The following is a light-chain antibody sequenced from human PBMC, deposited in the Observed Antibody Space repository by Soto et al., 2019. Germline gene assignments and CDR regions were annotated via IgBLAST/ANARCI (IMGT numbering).Light chain of an antibody. CDR2: DAS. CDR1: QSVSSY. Sequence: IVRPQSTPTLSVSPGERSTLSCRTSQSVSSYLAWYQQKPGQAPRLLIYDASNRATGIPDRFSGSGSGTEFTLTISSLQSEDFAVYYCQQYNDWPPMTFGQGTLLEVK. V-gene: IGKV3D-15*01. CDR3: QQYNDWPPMT. J-gene: IGKJ5*01.